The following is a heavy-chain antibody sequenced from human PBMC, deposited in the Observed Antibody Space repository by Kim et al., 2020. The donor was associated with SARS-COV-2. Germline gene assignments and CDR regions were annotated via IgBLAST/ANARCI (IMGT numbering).Heavy chain of an antibody. CDR3: ARGRGGTTVVTLGLGYYYYYVMKV. D-gene: IGHD4-17*01. Sequence: SETLSLTCAVYGGSFSGYYWSWIRQPPGKGLEWIGEINHSGSTNYNPSLKSRVTISVDTSKNQFSLKLSSVTAADTAVYYCARGRGGTTVVTLGLGYYYYYVMKVWGQGTTVPVSS. CDR1: GGSFSGYY. V-gene: IGHV4-34*01. J-gene: IGHJ6*02. CDR2: INHSGST.